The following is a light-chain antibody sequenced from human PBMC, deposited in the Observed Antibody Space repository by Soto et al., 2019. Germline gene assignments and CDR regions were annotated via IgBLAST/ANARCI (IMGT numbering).Light chain of an antibody. J-gene: IGKJ3*01. V-gene: IGKV3-20*01. CDR1: QSVSSSY. CDR3: QQYGSSPLT. Sequence: EIVLTQSPGTLSLSPGERATLSCRASQSVSSSYLAWYQQKPGQAPRLLIYGASSMATGIPDRFSGSGSGTDFTLTISRLEPEDFAVYYCQQYGSSPLTFGPGTKVDLK. CDR2: GAS.